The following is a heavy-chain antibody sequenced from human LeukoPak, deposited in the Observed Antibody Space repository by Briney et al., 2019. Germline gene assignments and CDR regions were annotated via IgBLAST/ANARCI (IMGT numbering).Heavy chain of an antibody. CDR2: IYTSGST. D-gene: IGHD3-9*01. J-gene: IGHJ4*02. CDR1: GGSISSYY. CDR3: ARDNNFDILTGYYQYYFDC. V-gene: IGHV4-4*07. Sequence: PSETLTLTCTVSGGSISSYYWSWIRQPAGKGLEWIGRIYTSGSTNYNPSLKSRVTMSVDTSKNQFSLKLSSVTAADTAVYYCARDNNFDILTGYYQYYFDCWGQGTLVTVSS.